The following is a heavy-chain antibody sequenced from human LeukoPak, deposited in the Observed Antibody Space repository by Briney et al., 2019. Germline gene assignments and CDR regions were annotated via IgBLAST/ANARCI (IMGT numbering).Heavy chain of an antibody. CDR1: GFTFDDYA. D-gene: IGHD5-18*01. V-gene: IGHV3-9*01. CDR3: AKDWEFRSYGYYFDY. CDR2: ISWNSGSI. Sequence: GGSLRLSCAASGFTFDDYAMHWVRQAPGKGLEWVSGISWNSGSIGYADSVKGRFTISRDNAKNSLYLQMNSLRAEDTALYYCAKDWEFRSYGYYFDYWGQGTLVTVSS. J-gene: IGHJ4*02.